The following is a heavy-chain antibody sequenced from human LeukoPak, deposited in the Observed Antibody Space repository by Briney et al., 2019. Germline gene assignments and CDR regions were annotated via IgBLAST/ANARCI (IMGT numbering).Heavy chain of an antibody. V-gene: IGHV3-30*03. D-gene: IGHD2-15*01. CDR3: ARVASHLYFDY. Sequence: GRSLRLSCAASGFTFSSYGMQWVRQAPGKGLAWVAVISHDGTVSYYADSVKGRFTISRDNSKNTLDLQMSSLRAEDTAVYYCARVASHLYFDYWGQGTLVTVSS. CDR2: ISHDGTVS. J-gene: IGHJ4*02. CDR1: GFTFSSYG.